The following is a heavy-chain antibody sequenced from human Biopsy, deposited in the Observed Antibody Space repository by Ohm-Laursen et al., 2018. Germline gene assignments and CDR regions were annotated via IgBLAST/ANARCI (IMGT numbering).Heavy chain of an antibody. J-gene: IGHJ4*02. CDR2: IIAVSGLV. CDR3: ATPFQYYDSWGGYPPFDH. V-gene: IGHV1-69*17. CDR1: GGTFSNYA. Sequence: SSVKVSCKASGGTFSNYAINWVRQAPGEGLEWMGGIIAVSGLVNYAPKFQGRVSITADKSTTTAYMELSNLKSEDTAVYYCATPFQYYDSWGGYPPFDHWGQGTLVTVSS. D-gene: IGHD3-3*01.